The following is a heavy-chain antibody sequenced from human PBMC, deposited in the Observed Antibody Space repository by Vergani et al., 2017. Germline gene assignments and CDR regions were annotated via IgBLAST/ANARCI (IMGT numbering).Heavy chain of an antibody. D-gene: IGHD3-3*01. CDR2: IIPIFGTA. Sequence: QVQLVQSGAEVKKPGSSVKVSCKASGGTFSSYSISWVRQAPGPGLEWMGGIIPIFGTANYAQKFQGRVTITADESTSTAYMELSSMRSEDTAVYYCAKSITMFGVVSIRTGAFDIWGQGTMVTVSS. V-gene: IGHV1-69*01. J-gene: IGHJ3*02. CDR3: AKSITMFGVVSIRTGAFDI. CDR1: GGTFSSYS.